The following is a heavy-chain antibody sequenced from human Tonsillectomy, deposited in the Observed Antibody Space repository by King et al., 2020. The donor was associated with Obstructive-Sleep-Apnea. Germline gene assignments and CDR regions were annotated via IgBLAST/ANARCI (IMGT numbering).Heavy chain of an antibody. V-gene: IGHV1-3*01. CDR1: GYTFTTYA. Sequence: QLVQSGAEVKKPGASVKVSCKASGYTFTTYAMHWVRQAPGQRLEWLGWLNAGDGHKKYSQKFQGRVTITSDTSASTAYMELSSLTSEDTAVYYCARDRGGSGTYPYWGQGTLVTVSS. CDR2: LNAGDGHK. CDR3: ARDRGGSGTYPY. D-gene: IGHD3-10*01. J-gene: IGHJ4*02.